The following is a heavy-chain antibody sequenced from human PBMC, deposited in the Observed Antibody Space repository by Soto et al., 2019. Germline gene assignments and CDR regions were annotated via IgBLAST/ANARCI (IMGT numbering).Heavy chain of an antibody. CDR2: INPSGGGT. V-gene: IGHV1-46*01. CDR3: ARDKPFSAGY. Sequence: QVQLVQSGTEGKKPGASVKVSCKASGYTFLDFYIHWVRQAPGQGLEWMGFINPSGGGTTYAQKFQGRLTMTRDTSTSTVYMELISLRSEDTAIYYCARDKPFSAGYWGQGTLVT. CDR1: GYTFLDFY. D-gene: IGHD3-3*02. J-gene: IGHJ4*02.